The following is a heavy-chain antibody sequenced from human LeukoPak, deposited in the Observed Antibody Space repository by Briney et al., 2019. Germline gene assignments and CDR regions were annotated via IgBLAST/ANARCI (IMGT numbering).Heavy chain of an antibody. J-gene: IGHJ6*03. Sequence: SVKVSCKASGGTFSSYTISWVRQAPGQGLEWMGRIFPILGIANYAQKFQGRVTINADKSTSTAYMELSSLRSEDTAVYYCARDRPLQQRGLYYYYLDVWAKGTTVTVSS. V-gene: IGHV1-69*04. CDR1: GGTFSSYT. D-gene: IGHD6-25*01. CDR3: ARDRPLQQRGLYYYYLDV. CDR2: IFPILGIA.